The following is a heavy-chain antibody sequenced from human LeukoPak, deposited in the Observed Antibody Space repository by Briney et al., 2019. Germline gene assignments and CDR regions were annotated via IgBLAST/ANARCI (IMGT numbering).Heavy chain of an antibody. CDR1: GYTFTSYY. Sequence: ASVKVSCKASGYTFTSYYMHWVRQAPGQGLERMGIINPSGGSTSYAQKFQGRVTMTRDTSTSTVYMELSSLRSEDTAVYYCANHCSSTSCLNYYYYYGMDVWGQGTTVTVSS. J-gene: IGHJ6*02. D-gene: IGHD2-2*01. V-gene: IGHV1-46*01. CDR2: INPSGGST. CDR3: ANHCSSTSCLNYYYYYGMDV.